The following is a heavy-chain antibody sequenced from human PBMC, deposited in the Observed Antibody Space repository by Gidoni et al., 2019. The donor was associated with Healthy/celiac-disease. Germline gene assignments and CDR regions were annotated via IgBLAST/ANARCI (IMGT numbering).Heavy chain of an antibody. CDR1: GFTFSRYS. D-gene: IGHD3-16*02. Sequence: EVQLVESGGGLVQPGGSLRLSCAASGFTFSRYSMTWVRQAPGKGLEWVSYISSSSSTIYYADSVKGRFTISRDNAKNSLYLQMNSLRDEDTAVYYCARDANMITFGGVIAPTPFDYWGQGTLVTVSS. CDR2: ISSSSSTI. J-gene: IGHJ4*02. V-gene: IGHV3-48*02. CDR3: ARDANMITFGGVIAPTPFDY.